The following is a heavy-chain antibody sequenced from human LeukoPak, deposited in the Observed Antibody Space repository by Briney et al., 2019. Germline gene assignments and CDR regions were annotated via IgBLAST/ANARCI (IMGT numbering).Heavy chain of an antibody. CDR2: IYYSGST. CDR3: ARDDPYYYGSGRNDAFDI. J-gene: IGHJ3*02. D-gene: IGHD3-10*01. Sequence: SETLSLTCTVSGGCISSYYWSWIRQPPGQGLEWIGYIYYSGSTNYNPSLKSRVTISVDTSKNQFSLKLSSVTAADTAVYYCARDDPYYYGSGRNDAFDIWGQGTMVTVSS. CDR1: GGCISSYY. V-gene: IGHV4-59*12.